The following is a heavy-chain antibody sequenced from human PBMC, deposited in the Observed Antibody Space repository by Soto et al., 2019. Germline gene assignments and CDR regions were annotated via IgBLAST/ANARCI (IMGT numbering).Heavy chain of an antibody. CDR2: IYYSGST. J-gene: IGHJ6*03. V-gene: IGHV4-59*08. CDR1: GGSISSYY. Sequence: PSATLSLTCTVSGGSISSYYWSWIRQPPGKGLEWIGYIYYSGSTNYNPSLKSRVTISVDTSKNQFSLKLSSVTAADTAVYYCARGLWFGELLNYYYYYMDVWGKGTTVTVSS. CDR3: ARGLWFGELLNYYYYYMDV. D-gene: IGHD3-10*01.